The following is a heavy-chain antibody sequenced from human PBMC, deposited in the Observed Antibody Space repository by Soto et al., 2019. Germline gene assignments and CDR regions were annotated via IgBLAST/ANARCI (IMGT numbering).Heavy chain of an antibody. Sequence: SVKVSCKASGGTFSSYAISWVRQAPGQGLEWMGGIIPIFGTANYAQKFQGIVTITADESTSTAYMELRSLRSEDTTVYYYARARPGSYCAPWGRGTLATVA. CDR2: IIPIFGTA. V-gene: IGHV1-69*13. D-gene: IGHD2-8*02. J-gene: IGHJ5*02. CDR3: ARARPGSYCAP. CDR1: GGTFSSYA.